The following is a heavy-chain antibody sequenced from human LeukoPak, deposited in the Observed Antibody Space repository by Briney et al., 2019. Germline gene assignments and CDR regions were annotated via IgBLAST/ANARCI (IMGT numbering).Heavy chain of an antibody. CDR2: IYTTGST. V-gene: IGHV4-61*02. Sequence: SETLSLTCTVSGDSISSGSDYWSWIRQPAGKGLEWIGRIYTTGSTNYNPSLKSRVTISVDTSKNQFSLKLTSVTAADTAMYYCARLDNWFDPWGQGTLVTVSS. CDR3: ARLDNWFDP. J-gene: IGHJ5*02. CDR1: GDSISSGSDY.